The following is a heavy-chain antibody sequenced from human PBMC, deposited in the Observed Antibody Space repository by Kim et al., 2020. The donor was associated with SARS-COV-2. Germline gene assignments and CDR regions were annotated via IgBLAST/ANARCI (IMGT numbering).Heavy chain of an antibody. CDR1: GYTFTSYA. V-gene: IGHV1-3*01. CDR3: ARDPLNYYGSGSYYTKTAYYFDY. CDR2: INAGNGNT. D-gene: IGHD3-10*01. Sequence: ASVKVSCKASGYTFTSYAMHWVRQAPGQRLEWMGWINAGNGNTKYSQKFQGRVTITRDTSASTAYMELSSLRSEVTAVYYCARDPLNYYGSGSYYTKTAYYFDYWGQGTLVTVSS. J-gene: IGHJ4*02.